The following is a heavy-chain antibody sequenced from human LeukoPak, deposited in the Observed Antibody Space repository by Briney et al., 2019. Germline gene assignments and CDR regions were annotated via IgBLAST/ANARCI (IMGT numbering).Heavy chain of an antibody. J-gene: IGHJ6*03. CDR1: GFTFSTYA. CDR3: AKNRGAGSHYYYHMNV. V-gene: IGHV3-23*01. Sequence: PGGSLRLSCAASGFTFSTYAMSWVRQAAGKGLEWVSLISGSGGGTYYADSVKGRFTISRDNSKNTLYLQLNSLRVEDTAVYYCAKNRGAGSHYYYHMNVXXXGXXXTVSS. D-gene: IGHD1-26*01. CDR2: ISGSGGGT.